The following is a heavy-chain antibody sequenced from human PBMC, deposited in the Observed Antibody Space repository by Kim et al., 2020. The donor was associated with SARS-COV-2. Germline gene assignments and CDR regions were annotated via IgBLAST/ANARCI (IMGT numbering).Heavy chain of an antibody. J-gene: IGHJ6*02. V-gene: IGHV3-21*01. CDR3: ARDLNVGSGYYWRTEYYYYGMDV. D-gene: IGHD3-3*01. Sequence: GGSLRLSCAASGFTFSSYSMNWVRQAPGKGLEWVSSISSSSSYIYYADSVKGRFTISRDNAKNSLYLQMNSLRAEDTAVYYCARDLNVGSGYYWRTEYYYYGMDVWGQGTTVTVSS. CDR2: ISSSSSYI. CDR1: GFTFSSYS.